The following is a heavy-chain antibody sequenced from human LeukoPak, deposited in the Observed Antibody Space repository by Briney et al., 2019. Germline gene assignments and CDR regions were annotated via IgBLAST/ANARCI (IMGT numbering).Heavy chain of an antibody. D-gene: IGHD3-16*01. CDR3: AKEVISFGGVKDPVDY. Sequence: GGSLRLSCAASGFTFSSYAMHWVRQAPGKGLEWVAFISYDANNKYYADSVKGRFTISRDNSKNTLYLQMNSLRAEDTAVYYCAKEVISFGGVKDPVDYWGQGTLVTVSS. V-gene: IGHV3-30-3*01. J-gene: IGHJ4*02. CDR2: ISYDANNK. CDR1: GFTFSSYA.